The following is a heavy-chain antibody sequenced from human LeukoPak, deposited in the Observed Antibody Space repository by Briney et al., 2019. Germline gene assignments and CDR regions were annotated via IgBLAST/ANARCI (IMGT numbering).Heavy chain of an antibody. V-gene: IGHV3-30*18. CDR1: GFTFSSYG. CDR3: AKDIMRQQWLVAH. Sequence: GGSLRLSCAASGFTFSSYGMHWVRQAPGKGLEWVAVISYDGSNKYYADSVKGRFTISRDNSKNTLYVQMNSLRAEDTAVYYCAKDIMRQQWLVAHWGQGTLVTVSS. CDR2: ISYDGSNK. J-gene: IGHJ4*02. D-gene: IGHD6-19*01.